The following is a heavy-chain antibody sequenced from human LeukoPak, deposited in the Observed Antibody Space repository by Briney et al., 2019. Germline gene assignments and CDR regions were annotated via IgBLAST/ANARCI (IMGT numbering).Heavy chain of an antibody. V-gene: IGHV3-20*04. J-gene: IGHJ5*02. CDR2: INWNGGST. CDR3: AKVARAGEWELLVGWFDP. Sequence: PGGSLRLSCAASGFTFDDYGMSWVRQAPGKGLEWVSGINWNGGSTGYADSVKGRFTISRDNAKNSLYLQMNSLRAEDTAVYYCAKVARAGEWELLVGWFDPWGQGTLVTVSS. CDR1: GFTFDDYG. D-gene: IGHD1-26*01.